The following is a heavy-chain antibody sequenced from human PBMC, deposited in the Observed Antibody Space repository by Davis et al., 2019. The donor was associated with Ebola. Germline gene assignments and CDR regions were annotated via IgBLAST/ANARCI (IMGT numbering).Heavy chain of an antibody. CDR2: INPITGGT. CDR3: AREGGRYYDSSGYVFDI. D-gene: IGHD3-22*01. Sequence: ASVKVSCKASGYRFTSDYMHWMRQAPGQGLEWMGIINPITGGTSYAQNFQVRVNMTRDTSTSTVYMELSSLRSEDTAVYYCAREGGRYYDSSGYVFDIWGQGTMVKVSS. CDR1: GYRFTSDY. V-gene: IGHV1-46*01. J-gene: IGHJ3*02.